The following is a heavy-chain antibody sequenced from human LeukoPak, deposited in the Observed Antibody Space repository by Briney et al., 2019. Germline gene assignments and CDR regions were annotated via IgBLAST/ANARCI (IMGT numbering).Heavy chain of an antibody. CDR3: ARDGTTEEGSLYWYFDL. Sequence: ASVKVSCKASGYTFTSYGISWVRQAPGQGLEWMGWISAYNGNTNYAQKLQGRATMTTDTSTSTAYMELRSLRSDDTAVYYCARDGTTEEGSLYWYFDLWGRGTLVTVSS. V-gene: IGHV1-18*01. CDR1: GYTFTSYG. J-gene: IGHJ2*01. CDR2: ISAYNGNT. D-gene: IGHD1-1*01.